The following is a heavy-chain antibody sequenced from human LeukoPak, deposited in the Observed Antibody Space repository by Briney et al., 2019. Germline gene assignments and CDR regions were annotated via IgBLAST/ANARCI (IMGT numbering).Heavy chain of an antibody. D-gene: IGHD3-9*01. CDR3: ARGPLLRYFDWSPYYFDY. CDR1: GGSFSGYY. V-gene: IGHV4-34*01. CDR2: INHSGST. Sequence: SETLSLTCAVYGGSFSGYYWSWIRQPPGKGLEWIGEINHSGSTNYNPSLKSRVTISVDTSKNQFSLKLSSVTAADTAVYYCARGPLLRYFDWSPYYFDYWGQGTLVTVSS. J-gene: IGHJ4*02.